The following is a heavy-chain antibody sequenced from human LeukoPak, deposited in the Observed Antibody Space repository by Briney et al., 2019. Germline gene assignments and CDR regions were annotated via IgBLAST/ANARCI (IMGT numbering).Heavy chain of an antibody. V-gene: IGHV4-30-4*08. CDR3: ARDRCSSTSCSLNKYYYCYYMDV. J-gene: IGHJ6*03. D-gene: IGHD2-2*01. CDR1: GGSFSGYY. CDR2: IYYSGST. Sequence: SETLSLTCAVYGGSFSGYYWSWIRQPPGKGLVWIGYIYYSGSTYYNPSLKSRVTISVDTSKNQFSLKLSSVTAADTAVYYCARDRCSSTSCSLNKYYYCYYMDVWGKGTTVTVSS.